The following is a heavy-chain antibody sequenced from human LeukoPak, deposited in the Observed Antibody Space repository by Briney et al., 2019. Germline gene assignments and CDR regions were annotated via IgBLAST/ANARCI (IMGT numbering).Heavy chain of an antibody. J-gene: IGHJ3*02. CDR3: ARGALLYAGNPHDGFDI. CDR1: CASISNYY. V-gene: IGHV4-59*12. CDR2: IYNTNTGST. D-gene: IGHD4-23*01. Sequence: SETLSLTCTVSCASISNYYWSWIRQPPGEGLEWIGYIYNTNTGSTNNNLSLKSRVTISVDTSENQFSLKVSSVTAADTAFYYCARGALLYAGNPHDGFDIWGQGTMVTVSS.